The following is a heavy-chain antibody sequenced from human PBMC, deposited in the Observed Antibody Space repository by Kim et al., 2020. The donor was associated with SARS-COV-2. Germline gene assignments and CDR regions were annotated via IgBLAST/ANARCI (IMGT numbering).Heavy chain of an antibody. CDR3: ARVGGSGSSYALPPAFDL. V-gene: IGHV3-74*01. Sequence: MKDRFTIARDNAKNMLYLQMNNLRAEDTGVYYCARVGGSGSSYALPPAFDLWGQGTMVTVSS. D-gene: IGHD3-10*01. J-gene: IGHJ3*01.